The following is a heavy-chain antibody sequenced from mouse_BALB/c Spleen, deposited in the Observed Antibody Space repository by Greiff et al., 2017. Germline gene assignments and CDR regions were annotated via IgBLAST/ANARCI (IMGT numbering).Heavy chain of an antibody. V-gene: IGHV5-6*01. CDR2: ISSGGSYT. CDR1: GFTFSSYG. CDR3: ARPFITTAHFDY. D-gene: IGHD1-2*01. Sequence: EVQLVESGGDLVKPGGSLKLSCAASGFTFSSYGMSWVRQTPDKRLEWVATISSGGSYTYYPDSVKGRFTISRDNSKNTLYLQMSSLKSEDTAMYYCARPFITTAHFDYWGQGTTLTVSS. J-gene: IGHJ2*01.